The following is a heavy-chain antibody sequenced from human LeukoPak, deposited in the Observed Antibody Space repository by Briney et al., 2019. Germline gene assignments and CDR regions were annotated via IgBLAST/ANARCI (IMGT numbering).Heavy chain of an antibody. J-gene: IGHJ5*02. D-gene: IGHD3-10*01. CDR1: GFTFSSYG. CDR3: AKARITMVRGVPLDP. CDR2: IWYDGSNK. V-gene: IGHV3-33*06. Sequence: GGSLRLSCAASGFTFSSYGMHWVRQAPGKGLEWVAVIWYDGSNKYYADSVKGRFTISRDNSKNTLYLQMNSLIAGDTAVYYGAKARITMVRGVPLDPWGQGNLVPVSS.